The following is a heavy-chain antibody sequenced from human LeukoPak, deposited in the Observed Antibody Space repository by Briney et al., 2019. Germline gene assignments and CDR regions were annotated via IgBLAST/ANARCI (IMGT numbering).Heavy chain of an antibody. CDR2: IDPSGGAT. CDR3: ARGGGIRGVMTTFYDY. Sequence: ASVKVSCKASGYTFTTYYIHWMRQAPGQGLERMGIIDPSGGATNYAQKFQGRVTMTRDTSTSTVDMELSSLRSEDTAVYYCARGGGIRGVMTTFYDYWGQGTLVTVSS. V-gene: IGHV1-46*01. CDR1: GYTFTTYY. J-gene: IGHJ4*02. D-gene: IGHD3-10*01.